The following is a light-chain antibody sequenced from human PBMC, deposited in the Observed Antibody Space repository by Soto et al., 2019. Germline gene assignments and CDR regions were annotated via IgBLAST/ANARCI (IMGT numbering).Light chain of an antibody. CDR2: KAS. J-gene: IGKJ4*01. V-gene: IGKV1-5*03. Sequence: DIQMTQFPSTLSASVGDRVTITCRASQPIDSWVAWYQQKPRKAPKLLIFKASILQSGVPSRFSGSGSGAEFTLTISSLQPHDFATYYCQQYASYSSLTFGGGTKVEI. CDR1: QPIDSW. CDR3: QQYASYSSLT.